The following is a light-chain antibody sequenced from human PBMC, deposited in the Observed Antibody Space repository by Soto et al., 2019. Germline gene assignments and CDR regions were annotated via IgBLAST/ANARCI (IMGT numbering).Light chain of an antibody. CDR1: QSLRSSY. V-gene: IGKV3-20*01. J-gene: IGKJ1*01. CDR3: QQYGHSLWK. CDR2: GAA. Sequence: EIERTQSPATLSESPGERATVYGWTSQSLRSSYLAWYQRKPGQAPRLLIYGAASRATGIPDRFSGSGSGTDLTLTFTRLEPEDYPVHYCQQYGHSLWKFGQGTQVDI.